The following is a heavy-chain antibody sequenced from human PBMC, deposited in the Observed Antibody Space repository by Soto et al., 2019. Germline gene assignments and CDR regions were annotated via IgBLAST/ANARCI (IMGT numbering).Heavy chain of an antibody. D-gene: IGHD3-10*01. V-gene: IGHV1-18*01. CDR2: ISAHNGDT. Sequence: QVQLVQSGAEAKEPGASVKVSCKASGYTFTSYGISWVRQAPGQGLEWMGWISAHNGDTNYAQKLQGRVTMTTDTFTSTAYIEVRSLRSDDTAVYYCARATGRFDYWGQGTLVTVSS. CDR1: GYTFTSYG. J-gene: IGHJ4*02. CDR3: ARATGRFDY.